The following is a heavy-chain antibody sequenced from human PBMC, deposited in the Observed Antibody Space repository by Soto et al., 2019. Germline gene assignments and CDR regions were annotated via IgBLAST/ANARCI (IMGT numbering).Heavy chain of an antibody. CDR1: GFTFSSYW. V-gene: IGHV3-74*01. Sequence: EVQLVESGGGLVQPGGSPRLSCAASGFTFSSYWMHWVRQAPGKGLVWVSRINIDGSDISYADSVKGRFTISRDNAKNTLYLQMNSLRAEDTAVYYCAKYSSGWSPHGMDVWGQGTTVTVSS. CDR2: INIDGSDI. CDR3: AKYSSGWSPHGMDV. J-gene: IGHJ6*02. D-gene: IGHD6-19*01.